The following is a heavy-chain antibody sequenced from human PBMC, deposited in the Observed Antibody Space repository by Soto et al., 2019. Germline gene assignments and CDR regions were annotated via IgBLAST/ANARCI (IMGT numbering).Heavy chain of an antibody. CDR1: GFSFSSYD. J-gene: IGHJ6*03. V-gene: IGHV3-30*18. Sequence: QVQLVESGGGVVQPGRSLRLSCVGSGFSFSSYDMNWVRQAPGTGLEWVALMSYDGSKKYYGDSVRGRVTISRDNSNNTLDLQMDHLRPEDTAIYYCAKDLKPGSRWSLGGVEHCMDVWGRGTTVSVSS. CDR3: AKDLKPGSRWSLGGVEHCMDV. D-gene: IGHD3-16*01. CDR2: MSYDGSKK.